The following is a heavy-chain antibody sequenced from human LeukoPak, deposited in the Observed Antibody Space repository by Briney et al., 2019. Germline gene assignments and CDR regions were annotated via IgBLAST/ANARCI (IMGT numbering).Heavy chain of an antibody. CDR3: AREPAFGDLDY. CDR1: GFTFSSFR. Sequence: PGGPLRLSCVASGFTFSSFRMHWVRQAPGKGLEYVSAITTDGGRTFYVSSVEGRFTVSRDNSKNTLYLQMGGLRTEDTAVYYCAREPAFGDLDYWGQGTLVTVSS. CDR2: ITTDGGRT. J-gene: IGHJ4*02. D-gene: IGHD4-17*01. V-gene: IGHV3-64*01.